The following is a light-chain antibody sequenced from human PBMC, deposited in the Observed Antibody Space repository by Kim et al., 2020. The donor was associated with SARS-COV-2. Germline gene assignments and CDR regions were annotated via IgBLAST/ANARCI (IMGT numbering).Light chain of an antibody. CDR1: QSVDNW. Sequence: DIQMTQSPSTLSAFVGTRVTITCRASQSVDNWLAWYQQMPGKAPKLLIYQASKLVSGVPSRFSGSGSGTTFTLTIYNLQPDDSAIYYCKQYETYWTFGPGTKVDIK. V-gene: IGKV1-5*03. CDR2: QAS. CDR3: KQYETYWT. J-gene: IGKJ1*01.